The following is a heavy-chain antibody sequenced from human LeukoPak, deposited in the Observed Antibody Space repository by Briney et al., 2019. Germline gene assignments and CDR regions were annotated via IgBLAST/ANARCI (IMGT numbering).Heavy chain of an antibody. CDR3: ARDVRQQLVYYYYYMDV. CDR1: GYTFTSYG. CDR2: ISAYNGNT. Sequence: ASVKVSCKASGYTFTSYGISWARQAPGQGLEWMGWISAYNGNTNYAQKLQGRVTMTTDTSTSTAYMELGSLRSDDTAVYYCARDVRQQLVYYYYYMDVWGKGTTVTVSS. J-gene: IGHJ6*03. D-gene: IGHD6-13*01. V-gene: IGHV1-18*01.